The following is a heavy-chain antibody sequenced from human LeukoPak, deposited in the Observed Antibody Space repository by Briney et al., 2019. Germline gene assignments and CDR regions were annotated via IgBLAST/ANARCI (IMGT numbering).Heavy chain of an antibody. V-gene: IGHV4-34*01. CDR3: ARQNRDIWFGELSGWFDP. D-gene: IGHD3-10*01. J-gene: IGHJ5*02. CDR2: INHSGST. Sequence: SETLSLTCAVYGGSFSGYYWSWIRQPPGKGLEWIGEINHSGSTNYNPSLKSRVTISVDTSKNQFSLKLSSVTAADTAVYYCARQNRDIWFGELSGWFDPWGQGTLVTVSS. CDR1: GGSFSGYY.